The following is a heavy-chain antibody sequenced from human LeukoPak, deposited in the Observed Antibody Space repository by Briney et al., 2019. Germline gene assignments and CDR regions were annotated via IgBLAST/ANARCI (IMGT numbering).Heavy chain of an antibody. CDR1: GGSIGIYY. CDR2: IYYSGST. CDR3: ARGHYSGSNPLHWFDP. V-gene: IGHV4-59*01. D-gene: IGHD1-26*01. Sequence: SETLSLTCTVSGGSIGIYYWTWIRQPPGKGLEWIGFIYYSGSTNYNPSLKSRVAISLDTSKNQFSLKLSSVTGADTAVYFCARGHYSGSNPLHWFDPWGQGTLVTVSS. J-gene: IGHJ5*02.